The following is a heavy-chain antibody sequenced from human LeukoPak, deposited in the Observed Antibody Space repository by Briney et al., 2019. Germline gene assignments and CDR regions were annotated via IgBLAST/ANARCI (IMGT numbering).Heavy chain of an antibody. CDR2: INPSGGST. Sequence: ASVKVSCKASGYTFTSYYMHWVRQAPGQGLEWMGIINPSGGSTSYAQKFQGRVTMTRDTSTSTVYMELSSLRSEDTAVYYCARDPIGSRWPYYFDYWGQGTLVTVSS. D-gene: IGHD6-13*01. V-gene: IGHV1-46*01. CDR1: GYTFTSYY. J-gene: IGHJ4*02. CDR3: ARDPIGSRWPYYFDY.